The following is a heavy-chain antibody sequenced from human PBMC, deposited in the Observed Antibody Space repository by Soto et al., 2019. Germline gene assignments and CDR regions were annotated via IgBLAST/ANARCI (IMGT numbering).Heavy chain of an antibody. CDR3: ARNDYGDYALGFWFDP. Sequence: SETLSLTCAVSGGPLTDYYWSWIRHAPGMRLEWIGEINDSGTTNYNPSLESRVTISVDSSKNQFSLKVHSVTAADTAVYYCARNDYGDYALGFWFDPWGQGTQVTVSS. V-gene: IGHV4-34*01. CDR2: INDSGTT. CDR1: GGPLTDYY. J-gene: IGHJ5*02. D-gene: IGHD4-17*01.